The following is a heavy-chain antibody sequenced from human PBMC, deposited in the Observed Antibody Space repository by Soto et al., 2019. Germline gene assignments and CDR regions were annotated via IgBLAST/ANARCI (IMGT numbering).Heavy chain of an antibody. D-gene: IGHD2-21*02. CDR2: INPYDSDT. Sequence: GESLKISCKGFGYRFTSYWIGWVRQMPGKGLEWMGIINPYDSDTRYSPSFQGQVTISADKSISTVYLQWSSLKASDTAMYYCARGAVVTHHFNYWGQGTLVTVSS. CDR1: GYRFTSYW. V-gene: IGHV5-51*01. J-gene: IGHJ4*02. CDR3: ARGAVVTHHFNY.